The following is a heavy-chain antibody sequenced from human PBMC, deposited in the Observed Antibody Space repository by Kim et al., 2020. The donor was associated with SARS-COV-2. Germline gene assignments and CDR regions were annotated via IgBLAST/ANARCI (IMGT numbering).Heavy chain of an antibody. V-gene: IGHV3-23*01. CDR1: GFTFSTYA. CDR2: ISGSGGST. CDR3: AKGKNYYYGMDV. Sequence: GGSPRLSCAASGFTFSTYAMSWVRQAPGKGLEWVSAISGSGGSTYYADSVKGRFTISRDNSKNTLYLQMNSLRAEDTAVYYCAKGKNYYYGMDVWGQGTTVTVSS. J-gene: IGHJ6*02.